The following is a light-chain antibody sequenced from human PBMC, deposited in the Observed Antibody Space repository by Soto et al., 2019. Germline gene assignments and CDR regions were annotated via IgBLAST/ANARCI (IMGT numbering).Light chain of an antibody. V-gene: IGKV3-11*01. CDR1: QSVSSY. CDR2: DAS. Sequence: EIMLTQSPATLSFSPGERATLSCRASQSVSSYLAWYQQKPGQAPRLLIYDASNRATGIPARFSGSGSGTDFTLTISRLEPEDFAVYYCQQRGNWPLTFGGGTKVEIK. CDR3: QQRGNWPLT. J-gene: IGKJ4*01.